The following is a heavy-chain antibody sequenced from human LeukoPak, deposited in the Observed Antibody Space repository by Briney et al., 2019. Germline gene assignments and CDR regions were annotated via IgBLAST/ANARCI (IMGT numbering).Heavy chain of an antibody. CDR2: IYYSGST. CDR3: ARDNGVYYDFWSGYSPFDY. Sequence: PSETLSLTCAVSGGSISSSNWWSWVRQPPGKGLEWIGEIYYSGSTNYNPSLKSRVTISVDKSKNQFSLKLSSVTAADTAVYYCARDNGVYYDFWSGYSPFDYWGQGTLVTVSS. J-gene: IGHJ4*02. D-gene: IGHD3-3*01. V-gene: IGHV4-4*02. CDR1: GGSISSSNW.